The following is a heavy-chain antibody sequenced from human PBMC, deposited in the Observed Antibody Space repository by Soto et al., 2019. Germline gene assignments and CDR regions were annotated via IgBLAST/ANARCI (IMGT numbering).Heavy chain of an antibody. CDR2: IIPIFGTA. J-gene: IGHJ4*02. CDR3: ARGGYSYGYPSIDY. Sequence: SVKVSCKASGYTFTSYDINWVRQATGQGLEWMGGIIPIFGTANYAQKFQGRVTITADESTSTAYMELSSLRSEDTAVYYCARGGYSYGYPSIDYWGQGTLVTVSS. D-gene: IGHD5-18*01. V-gene: IGHV1-69*13. CDR1: GYTFTSYD.